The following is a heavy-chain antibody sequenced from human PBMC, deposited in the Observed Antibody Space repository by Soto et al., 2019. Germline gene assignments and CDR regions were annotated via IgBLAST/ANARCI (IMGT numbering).Heavy chain of an antibody. CDR2: IYYSGST. J-gene: IGHJ5*02. CDR1: GGSISSSSYY. Sequence: SETLSLTCTVSGGSISSSSYYWGWIRQPPGKGLEWIGSIYYSGSTYYNPSLKSRVTISVDTSKNQFSLKLSSVTAADTAVYYCARHPRDSSSLLNWFGPWGQGTLVTVSS. V-gene: IGHV4-39*01. D-gene: IGHD6-13*01. CDR3: ARHPRDSSSLLNWFGP.